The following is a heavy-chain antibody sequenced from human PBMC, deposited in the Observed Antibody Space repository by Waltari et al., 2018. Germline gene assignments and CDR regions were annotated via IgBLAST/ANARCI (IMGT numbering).Heavy chain of an antibody. CDR1: GGSISSSSYY. J-gene: IGHJ4*02. CDR2: IYYSGST. D-gene: IGHD3-22*01. V-gene: IGHV4-39*01. CDR3: ASTVYYDSSGWTYYFDY. Sequence: QLQLQESGPGLVKPSETLSLTCTVSGGSISSSSYYWGWIRQPPGKGLEWIGMIYYSGSTYYNPALKSRVTISVDTSKNQFSLKLSSVTAADTAVYYCASTVYYDSSGWTYYFDYWGQGTLVTVSS.